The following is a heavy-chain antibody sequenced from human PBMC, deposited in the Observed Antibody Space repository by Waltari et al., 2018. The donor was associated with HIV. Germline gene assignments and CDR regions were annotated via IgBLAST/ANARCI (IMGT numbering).Heavy chain of an antibody. CDR1: GYTFTGYD. CDR3: ARGRRVLMVYVPYGMDV. CDR2: MNPNSGNT. D-gene: IGHD2-8*01. J-gene: IGHJ6*02. V-gene: IGHV1-8*01. Sequence: QVQLVTSGAEVKKPGTSVKVSCKASGYTFTGYDTTWVRQATGKGLEWMGWMNPNSGNTGYAQKFQGRVTMTRNTSISTADMELSSLRSEDTAVYYCARGRRVLMVYVPYGMDVWGQGTTVTVSS.